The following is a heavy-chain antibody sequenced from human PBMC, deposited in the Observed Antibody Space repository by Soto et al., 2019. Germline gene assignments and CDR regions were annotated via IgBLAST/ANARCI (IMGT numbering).Heavy chain of an antibody. D-gene: IGHD2-2*01. CDR3: AKQDIVVVPAADTLDYYYYGMDV. CDR1: GGTFSSYA. CDR2: IIPIFGTA. Sequence: QVQLVQSGAEVKKPGSSVKVSCKASGGTFSSYAISWVRQAPGQGLEWMGGIIPIFGTANYAQKFQGSVTITADESTSTAYMELSSLRSEDTAVYYCAKQDIVVVPAADTLDYYYYGMDVWGQGTTVTVSS. J-gene: IGHJ6*02. V-gene: IGHV1-69*01.